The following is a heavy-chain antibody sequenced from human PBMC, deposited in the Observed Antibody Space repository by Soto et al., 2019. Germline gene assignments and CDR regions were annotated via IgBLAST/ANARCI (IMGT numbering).Heavy chain of an antibody. V-gene: IGHV1-69*09. J-gene: IGHJ4*02. CDR1: GVSFNSYG. Sequence: QVQLLQSGAEVKRPGSSVRGSCKASGVSFNSYGFAWVRQAPGQGLEWLGKITQNMPLTNYEQRFQGRVTITAETSTSTSYLELTSLTSEDSAVYYRARMKLARLDLWGQGTLVNVSS. CDR3: ARMKLARLDL. CDR2: ITQNMPLT.